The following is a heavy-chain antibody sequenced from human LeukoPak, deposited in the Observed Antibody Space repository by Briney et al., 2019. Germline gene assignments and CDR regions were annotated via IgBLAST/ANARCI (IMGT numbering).Heavy chain of an antibody. D-gene: IGHD6-13*01. CDR2: VYYTGST. Sequence: ASETLSLTCTVSGGSISSYYRSWVRQPPGKGLEWIGFVYYTGSTNYSPSLKSRVTISVDTSKNQFSLKLRSVTAADTAVYYCARISSSNWYNERGAFDVWGQGTMVTVSS. V-gene: IGHV4-59*01. CDR3: ARISSSNWYNERGAFDV. CDR1: GGSISSYY. J-gene: IGHJ3*01.